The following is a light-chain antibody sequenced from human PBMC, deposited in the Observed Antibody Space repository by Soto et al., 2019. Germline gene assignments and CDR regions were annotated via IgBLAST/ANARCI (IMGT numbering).Light chain of an antibody. J-gene: IGKJ4*01. Sequence: EIVMTQSPVTLSVSPGERVTLSCRASQSLATNLAWYQQKPGQTPRLVIYGISARASGIPGRFSGSGFGTDFTLTIGSLQPRGSAVYYCQQYLDWPLTFGGGKKVEI. V-gene: IGKV3-15*01. CDR3: QQYLDWPLT. CDR1: QSLATN. CDR2: GIS.